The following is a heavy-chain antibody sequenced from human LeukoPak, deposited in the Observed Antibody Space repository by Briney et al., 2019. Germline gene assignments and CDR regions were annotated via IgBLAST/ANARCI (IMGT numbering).Heavy chain of an antibody. J-gene: IGHJ4*02. CDR3: ARLPTFYYDSSGYHYDY. V-gene: IGHV3-23*01. CDR2: TAGSGISK. D-gene: IGHD3-22*01. Sequence: GGSLRLSCAASGFTFRSYGMHWVRQAPGKGLEWASSTAGSGISKDYADSVKGRFTISKDKSKNTLYLQMDNLRAEDTGVYFCARLPTFYYDSSGYHYDYWGQGTLVTVSS. CDR1: GFTFRSYG.